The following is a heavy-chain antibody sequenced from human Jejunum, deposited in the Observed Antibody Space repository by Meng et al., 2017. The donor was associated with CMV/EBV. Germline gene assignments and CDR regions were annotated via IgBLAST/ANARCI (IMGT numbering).Heavy chain of an antibody. J-gene: IGHJ4*02. CDR3: ARNGFYSLAL. V-gene: IGHV4-4*02. Sequence: LTGAVSGDTRSSSEWWRWVRQPAGKGLEWIEEIYLGENATYNPALRSRVNISVDKSKNQLSLRLISVTAADTAVYYCARNGFYSLALWGQGTLVTVSS. CDR1: GDTRSSSEW. D-gene: IGHD3-3*01. CDR2: IYLGENA.